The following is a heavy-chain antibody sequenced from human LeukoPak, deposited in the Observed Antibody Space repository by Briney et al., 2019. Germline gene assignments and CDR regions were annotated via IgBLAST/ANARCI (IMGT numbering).Heavy chain of an antibody. J-gene: IGHJ4*02. D-gene: IGHD6-6*01. CDR1: GGSFSGHY. V-gene: IGHV4-34*01. CDR2: IDHSGNT. Sequence: SETLSLTCAVSGGSFSGHYWSWIRQSPGEGLEWIGEIDHSGNTNYNPSLKGRLTISVDTSKSQISLRLSSVTAADTAVYYCARPYSSSSQRGEFDYWGQGTLVTVSS. CDR3: ARPYSSSSQRGEFDY.